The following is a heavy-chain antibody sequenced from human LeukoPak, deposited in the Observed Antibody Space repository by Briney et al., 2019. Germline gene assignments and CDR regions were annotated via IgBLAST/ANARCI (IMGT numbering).Heavy chain of an antibody. Sequence: GGSLRLSCAASGFTFSTYWMSWVRQAPGKGLEWVANMRRDGNEIYYLDSVRGRFTISRDNAKNSLYLQMNSLRAEDTALYHCARAGHSSSWSDAFDIWGQGTMVTVSS. D-gene: IGHD6-13*01. J-gene: IGHJ3*02. CDR2: MRRDGNEI. V-gene: IGHV3-7*03. CDR1: GFTFSTYW. CDR3: ARAGHSSSWSDAFDI.